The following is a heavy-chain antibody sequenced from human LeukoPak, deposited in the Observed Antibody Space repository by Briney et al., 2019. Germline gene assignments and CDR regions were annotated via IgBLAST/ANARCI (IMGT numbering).Heavy chain of an antibody. CDR2: IIPIFGTA. CDR3: AKDRMEQWLVESPDDY. CDR1: GGTFSSYA. J-gene: IGHJ4*02. Sequence: SVKVSCKASGGTFSSYAISWVRQAPGQGLEWMGGIIPIFGTANYAQKFQGRVTITADESTSTAYMELSSLRSEDTAVYYCAKDRMEQWLVESPDDYWGQGTLVTVSS. D-gene: IGHD6-19*01. V-gene: IGHV1-69*13.